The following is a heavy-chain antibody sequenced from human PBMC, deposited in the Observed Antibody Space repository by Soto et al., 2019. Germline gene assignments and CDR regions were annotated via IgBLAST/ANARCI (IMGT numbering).Heavy chain of an antibody. J-gene: IGHJ6*02. CDR2: ISYDGSNK. CDR1: GFTFSSYG. D-gene: IGHD3-3*01. Sequence: GGSLRLSCAASGFTFSSYGMHWVRQAPGKGLEWVAVISYDGSNKYYADSVKGRFTISRDNSKNTLYLQMNSLRAEDTAVYYCAKDVLRFLEWLAFYGMDVWG. V-gene: IGHV3-30*18. CDR3: AKDVLRFLEWLAFYGMDV.